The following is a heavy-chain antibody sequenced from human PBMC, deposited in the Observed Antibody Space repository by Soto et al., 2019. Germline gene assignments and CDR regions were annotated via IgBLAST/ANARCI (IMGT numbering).Heavy chain of an antibody. D-gene: IGHD3-10*01. CDR2: INHSGST. V-gene: IGHV4-4*02. CDR3: ARGVRGGFDY. CDR1: GGSISTSNW. J-gene: IGHJ4*02. Sequence: TLSLTCAVSGGSISTSNWWSWVRQPPGKGLEWIGEINHSGSTNYNPSLKSRVTISVDTSKNQFSLKLSSVTAADTAVYYCARGVRGGFDYWGQGTLVTVSS.